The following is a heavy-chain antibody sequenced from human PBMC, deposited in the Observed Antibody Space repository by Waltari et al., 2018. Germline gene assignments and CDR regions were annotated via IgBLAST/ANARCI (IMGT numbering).Heavy chain of an antibody. V-gene: IGHV4-31*03. CDR3: ARVIGGNWFDP. D-gene: IGHD3-3*01. CDR1: GGSISSGGYY. CDR2: TYHRRST. J-gene: IGHJ5*02. Sequence: QVQLPESGPGLVQPSQTLSLPCTVSGGSISSGGYYWLWIGQHPGKGLEWIGYTYHRRSTYYTPALKSRVTIAVDRSQNQFSLKQSSVTAADTAVYYCARVIGGNWFDPWGQGTLVTVSS.